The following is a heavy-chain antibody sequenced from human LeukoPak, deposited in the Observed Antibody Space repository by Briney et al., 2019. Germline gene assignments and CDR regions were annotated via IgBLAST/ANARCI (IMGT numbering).Heavy chain of an antibody. Sequence: SETLSLTCAVYGGSFSGYYWSWIRQPPGKGLEGIGEINHSGSTNYNTSLKSRVTISVDTSKNQFPLKLSSVTAADTGVYYCARVGYGDTDYWGQGTLVTVSS. D-gene: IGHD4-17*01. CDR3: ARVGYGDTDY. V-gene: IGHV4-34*01. CDR2: INHSGST. J-gene: IGHJ4*02. CDR1: GGSFSGYY.